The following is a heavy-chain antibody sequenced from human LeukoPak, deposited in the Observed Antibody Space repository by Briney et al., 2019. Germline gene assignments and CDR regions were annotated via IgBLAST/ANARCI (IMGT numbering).Heavy chain of an antibody. CDR1: GFTFSSYG. Sequence: GGSLRLSCGASGFTFSSYGMHWVRQAPGKGLEWVAFIRYDGSNKYYADSVKGRFTISRDNSKNTLYLQMNSLRAEDTAVYYCANLGSEWEGAFDIWGQGTMVTVSS. J-gene: IGHJ3*02. CDR3: ANLGSEWEGAFDI. CDR2: IRYDGSNK. D-gene: IGHD1-26*01. V-gene: IGHV3-30*02.